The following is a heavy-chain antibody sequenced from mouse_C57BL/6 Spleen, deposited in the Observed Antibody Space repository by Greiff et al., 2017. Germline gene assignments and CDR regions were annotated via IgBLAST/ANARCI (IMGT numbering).Heavy chain of an antibody. CDR2: INPSTGGT. Sequence: VQLKESGPELVKPGASVKISCKASGYSFTGYYMNWVKQSPEKSLEWIGEINPSTGGTTYNQKFKAKATLTVDKSSSTAYMQLKSLTSEDSAVYYCARNYYCSSYACWGQGTLVTVSA. CDR3: ARNYYCSSYAC. CDR1: GYSFTGYY. J-gene: IGHJ3*01. V-gene: IGHV1-42*01. D-gene: IGHD1-1*01.